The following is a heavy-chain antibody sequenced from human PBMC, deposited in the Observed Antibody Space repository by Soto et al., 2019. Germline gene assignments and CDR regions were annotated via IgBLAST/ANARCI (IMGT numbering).Heavy chain of an antibody. Sequence: QVQLVQSGAEVKKPGASVKVSCKASGYTFTSYAMHWVRQAPGQRLEWMGWINAGNGNTKYSQKFQGRVTITRDTSASSAYMELSSLRSEDTAVYYCGRGSAPNWFDPWGQGTLVTVSS. D-gene: IGHD3-10*01. CDR2: INAGNGNT. J-gene: IGHJ5*02. V-gene: IGHV1-3*01. CDR1: GYTFTSYA. CDR3: GRGSAPNWFDP.